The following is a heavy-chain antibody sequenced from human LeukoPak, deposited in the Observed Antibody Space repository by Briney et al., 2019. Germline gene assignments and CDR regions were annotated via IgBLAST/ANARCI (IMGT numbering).Heavy chain of an antibody. CDR2: INPSGGST. V-gene: IGHV1-46*01. D-gene: IGHD4-17*01. CDR3: ARAATKPGAVYDY. Sequence: ASVKVSCKASGYTFTRYGISWVRQAPGQGLEWMGIINPSGGSTSYAQKFQGRVTMTRDMSTSTVYMELSSLRSEDTAVYYCARAATKPGAVYDYWGQGTLVTVSS. J-gene: IGHJ4*02. CDR1: GYTFTRYG.